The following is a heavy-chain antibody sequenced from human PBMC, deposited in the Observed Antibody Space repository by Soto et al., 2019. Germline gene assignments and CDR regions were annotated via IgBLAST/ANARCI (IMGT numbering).Heavy chain of an antibody. V-gene: IGHV3-30*18. CDR3: AKEVSFLSSTLYYYYYGMDV. Sequence: GGSLRLSCAASGFTFSSYGMHWVRQAPGKGLEWVAVISYDGSNKYYADSVKGRFTISRDNSKNTLYLQMNSLRAEDTAVYYCAKEVSFLSSTLYYYYYGMDVWGQGTTVTVSS. CDR2: ISYDGSNK. J-gene: IGHJ6*02. D-gene: IGHD3-3*02. CDR1: GFTFSSYG.